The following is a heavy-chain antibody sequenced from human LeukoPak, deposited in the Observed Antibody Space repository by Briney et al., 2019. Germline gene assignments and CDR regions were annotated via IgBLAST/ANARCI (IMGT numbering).Heavy chain of an antibody. CDR2: IYTSGST. CDR1: GGSISSNY. D-gene: IGHD5-24*01. Sequence: SETLSLTCTVSGGSISSNYWSWIRQPAGKGLERIGRIYTSGSTNNNPSLESRVTMSVDTSKNQFSLKLSSVTAADTAVYYCARDYRWQFDYWGQGTLVTVSS. J-gene: IGHJ4*02. V-gene: IGHV4-4*07. CDR3: ARDYRWQFDY.